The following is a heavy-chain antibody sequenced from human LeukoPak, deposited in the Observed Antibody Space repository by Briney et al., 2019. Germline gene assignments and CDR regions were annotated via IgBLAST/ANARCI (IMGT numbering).Heavy chain of an antibody. J-gene: IGHJ4*02. D-gene: IGHD3-9*01. CDR1: GFTFGSFN. Sequence: GRSLRLSCAASGFTFGSFNMNWVRQAPGKGLEWISSITSSSAYIYYADSVKGRFTVSRDNAKESLYLQMNSLRAEDTAVYYCARGPGSTSGYYFDYWGQGTLVTVSS. V-gene: IGHV3-21*01. CDR3: ARGPGSTSGYYFDY. CDR2: ITSSSAYI.